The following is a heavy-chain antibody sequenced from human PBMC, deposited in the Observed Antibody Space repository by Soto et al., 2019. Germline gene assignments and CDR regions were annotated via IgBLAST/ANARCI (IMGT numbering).Heavy chain of an antibody. V-gene: IGHV4-34*01. J-gene: IGHJ6*02. CDR1: GGSFSGHH. D-gene: IGHD5-18*01. CDR2: INHTGST. CDR3: ARRGDKAFLDHSGMDV. Sequence: SETLSLTCAVSGGSFSGHHWSWIRQAPGKGLEWLGDINHTGSTNYNPSLKSRVTLSVDTSKKEFSLKLSSVTAADTAVYYCARRGDKAFLDHSGMDVWGQGTTVTVSS.